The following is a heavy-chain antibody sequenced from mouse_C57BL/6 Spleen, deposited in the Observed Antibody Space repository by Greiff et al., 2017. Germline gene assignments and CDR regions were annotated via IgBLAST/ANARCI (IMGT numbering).Heavy chain of an antibody. CDR2: IRSGSITI. CDR1: GFTIRDYG. D-gene: IGHD1-1*01. J-gene: IGHJ1*03. CDR3: ARREYYGWYFDV. Sequence: EVKLMESGGGLVKPGGSLKLSCAASGFTIRDYGMHWVRQAPEKGLEWVAYIRSGSITIYYADTVQGRFTISRDNAKNTLFLQMTSLRSEDTAMYCCARREYYGWYFDVWGTGTTVTVSS. V-gene: IGHV5-17*01.